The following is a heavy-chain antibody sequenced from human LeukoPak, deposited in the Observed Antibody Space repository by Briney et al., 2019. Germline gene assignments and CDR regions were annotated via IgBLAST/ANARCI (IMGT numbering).Heavy chain of an antibody. V-gene: IGHV1-8*01. CDR3: ARGGGGSCYLFRRGCYYYYMDV. Sequence: ASVKVSCNASGYTFPSYDINWVRQATGQGLEWMGWMNPNSGNTGYAQKFQGRVTMTRNTSISTAYMELSSLRSEDTAVYYCARGGGGSCYLFRRGCYYYYMDVWGKGTTVTISS. CDR2: MNPNSGNT. CDR1: GYTFPSYD. D-gene: IGHD2-15*01. J-gene: IGHJ6*03.